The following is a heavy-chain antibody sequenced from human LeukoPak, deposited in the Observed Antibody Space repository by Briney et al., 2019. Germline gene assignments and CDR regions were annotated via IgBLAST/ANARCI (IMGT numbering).Heavy chain of an antibody. CDR3: ARVVRPGYFDWLTIYYYYMDV. J-gene: IGHJ6*03. CDR2: MNPNSGNT. D-gene: IGHD3-9*01. V-gene: IGHV1-8*01. Sequence: ASVKVSCKASGYTFTSYDINWVRQATGQGLEWMGWMNPNSGNTGYAQKFQGRVTMTRNTSISTAYMELSSLRSEDTAVYYCARVVRPGYFDWLTIYYYYMDVWGKGTTVTISS. CDR1: GYTFTSYD.